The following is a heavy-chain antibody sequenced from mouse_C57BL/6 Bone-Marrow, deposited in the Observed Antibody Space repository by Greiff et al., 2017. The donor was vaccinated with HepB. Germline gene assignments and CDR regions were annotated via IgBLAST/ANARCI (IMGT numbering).Heavy chain of an antibody. V-gene: IGHV14-4*01. Sequence: SGAELVRPGASVKLSCTASGFNIKDDYMHWVKQRPEQGLEWIGWIDPENGDTEYASKFQGKATITADTSSNTAYLQLSSLTSEDTAVYYCTVLYYGSMWFAYWGQGTLVTVSA. CDR1: GFNIKDDY. CDR2: IDPENGDT. D-gene: IGHD1-1*01. CDR3: TVLYYGSMWFAY. J-gene: IGHJ3*01.